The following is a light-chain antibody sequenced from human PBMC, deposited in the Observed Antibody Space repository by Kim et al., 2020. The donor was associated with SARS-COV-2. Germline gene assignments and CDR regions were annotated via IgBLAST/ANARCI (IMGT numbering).Light chain of an antibody. Sequence: SVGDRVNITGRASQTISNWLAWYQQKPGKAPKLLIYRASNLESGVPSRFSGSGSGTEFSLTISSLQPDDFAIYYCQQYNSESPITFGQGTRLEIK. CDR1: QTISNW. CDR3: QQYNSESPIT. J-gene: IGKJ5*01. CDR2: RAS. V-gene: IGKV1-5*03.